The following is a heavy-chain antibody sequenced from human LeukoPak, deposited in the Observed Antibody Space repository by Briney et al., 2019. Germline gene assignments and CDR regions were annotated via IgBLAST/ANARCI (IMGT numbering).Heavy chain of an antibody. CDR3: AILYGDLDY. V-gene: IGHV4-34*01. CDR1: GGSFSGYY. D-gene: IGHD4-17*01. CDR2: INHSGST. Sequence: SETLSLTCAVYGGSFSGYYRSWIRQPPGKGLEWIGEINHSGSTNYNPSLKSRVTISVDTSKNQFSLKLSSVTAADTAVYYCAILYGDLDYWGQGTLVTVSS. J-gene: IGHJ4*02.